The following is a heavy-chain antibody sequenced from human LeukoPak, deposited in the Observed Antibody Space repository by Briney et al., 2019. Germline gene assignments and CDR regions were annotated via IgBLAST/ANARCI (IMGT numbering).Heavy chain of an antibody. CDR2: ISGSGGST. J-gene: IGHJ6*02. Sequence: GGSLRLSCAASGFTFSSYAMSWVRQAPGKGLEWVSAISGSGGSTYDADSVKGRFTISRDNSKNTLYLQMNSLRAEDTAVYYCTDDSSGIYYYYGMDVWGQGTTVTVSS. D-gene: IGHD3-22*01. CDR3: TDDSSGIYYYYGMDV. CDR1: GFTFSSYA. V-gene: IGHV3-23*01.